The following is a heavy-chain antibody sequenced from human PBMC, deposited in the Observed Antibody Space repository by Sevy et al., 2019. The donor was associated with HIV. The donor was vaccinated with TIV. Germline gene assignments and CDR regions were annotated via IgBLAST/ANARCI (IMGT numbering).Heavy chain of an antibody. J-gene: IGHJ6*03. CDR1: GGTLSRYA. V-gene: IGHV1-69*13. D-gene: IGHD5-12*01. CDR3: ARGTSGYDFGDYYYYMDV. Sequence: ASVKVSCKTSGGTLSRYAISWVRQAPGQGLEWMGGIVPVFVTPNYAQKFQGRVNITADESTNTAYMELTSLRSEDTAVYYCARGTSGYDFGDYYYYMDVWGKGTTVIVSS. CDR2: IVPVFVTP.